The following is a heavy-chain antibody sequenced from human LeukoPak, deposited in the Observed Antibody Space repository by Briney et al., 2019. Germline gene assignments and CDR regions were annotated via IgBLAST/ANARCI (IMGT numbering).Heavy chain of an antibody. CDR1: GYMFTTYR. CDR3: ARRVYYGDYGFDY. D-gene: IGHD4-17*01. CDR2: IYSGDSDT. Sequence: GESLKISCKTPGYMFTTYRIGWVRQVPGKGLECMGIIYSGDSDTTYSPAFQGQVTISVDKSITTAYLHWSSLKASDTAVYYCARRVYYGDYGFDYWGQGTLVTVSS. V-gene: IGHV5-51*01. J-gene: IGHJ4*02.